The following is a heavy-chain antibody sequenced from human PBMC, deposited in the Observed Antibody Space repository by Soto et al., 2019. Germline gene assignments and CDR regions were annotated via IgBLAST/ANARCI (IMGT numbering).Heavy chain of an antibody. V-gene: IGHV4-39*01. CDR3: ARQVGAAAGRGFDY. CDR1: GGSISSSSYY. D-gene: IGHD6-13*01. CDR2: IYYSGST. Sequence: QLQLQESGPGLVKPSETLSLTCTVSGGSISSSSYYWGWIRQPPGKGLEWIGSIYYSGSTYYNPSIQRRVTISVDTSKNQFSLKLSSVTAADTAVYYCARQVGAAAGRGFDYWGQGTLVTVSS. J-gene: IGHJ4*02.